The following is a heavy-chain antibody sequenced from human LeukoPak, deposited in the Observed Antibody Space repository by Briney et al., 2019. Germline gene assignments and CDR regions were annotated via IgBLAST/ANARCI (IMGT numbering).Heavy chain of an antibody. D-gene: IGHD2-8*02. J-gene: IGHJ5*01. Sequence: PGGSLRLSCAASGFTFSNYGMSGSGDSTYYADSVKGRFSISRDNSKNTLYLQMNSLRAEDTAVYYCARDIAHCTGDMCYNIRFDSWGQGTLVTVSS. V-gene: IGHV3-23*01. CDR2: GSGDST. CDR1: GFTFSNYG. CDR3: ARDIAHCTGDMCYNIRFDS.